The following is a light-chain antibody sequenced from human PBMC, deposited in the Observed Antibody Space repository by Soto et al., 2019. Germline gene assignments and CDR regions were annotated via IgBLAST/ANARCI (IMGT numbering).Light chain of an antibody. CDR3: GTWDSSLSAGFYV. CDR1: SSNIGNNY. CDR2: DNN. Sequence: QSVSTQPPSVSAAPGQKVTISCSRSSSNIGNNYVSWYQQLPGTAPKLLIYDNNKRPSGIPDRFSGSKSGTSATLGITGLQTGDEADYYCGTWDSSLSAGFYVFGTGTKVTVL. J-gene: IGLJ1*01. V-gene: IGLV1-51*01.